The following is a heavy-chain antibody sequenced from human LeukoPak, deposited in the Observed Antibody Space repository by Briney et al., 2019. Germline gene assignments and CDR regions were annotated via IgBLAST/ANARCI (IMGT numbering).Heavy chain of an antibody. Sequence: PSETLSLTCPVPGGSISSSSYYWGWIRQPPGKGLEWIGTVYYSGNTYYNPSLQSRVTISVDTSKNQFSLRLSSVTAADTAVYYCARRDYGRGDAFDIWGQGTMVTVSS. V-gene: IGHV4-39*01. CDR2: VYYSGNT. CDR1: GGSISSSSYY. D-gene: IGHD4-17*01. J-gene: IGHJ3*02. CDR3: ARRDYGRGDAFDI.